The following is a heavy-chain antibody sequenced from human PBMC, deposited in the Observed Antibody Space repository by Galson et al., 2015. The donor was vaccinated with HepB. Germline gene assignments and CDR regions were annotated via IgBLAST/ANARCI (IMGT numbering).Heavy chain of an antibody. CDR1: GFTFSSYA. V-gene: IGHV3-30*04. J-gene: IGHJ4*02. D-gene: IGHD3-10*01. CDR3: ARASMVRGVIDY. CDR2: ISYDGSNK. Sequence: SLRLSCAASGFTFSSYAMHWVRQAPGKGLEWVAVISYDGSNKYYTDSVKGRFTISRDNSKNTLYLQMNSPRAEDTAVYYCARASMVRGVIDYWGQGTLVTVSS.